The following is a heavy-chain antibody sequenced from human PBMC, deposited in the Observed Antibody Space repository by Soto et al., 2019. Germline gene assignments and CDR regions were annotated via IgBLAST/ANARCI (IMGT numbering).Heavy chain of an antibody. CDR2: INHSGST. CDR3: ARKGASIVVVQAAIIPRWFDP. D-gene: IGHD2-2*02. J-gene: IGHJ5*02. V-gene: IGHV4-34*01. CDR1: GGSFSGYY. Sequence: PSETLSLTCAVYGGSFSGYYWSWIRQPPGKGLEWIGEINHSGSTNYNPSLKSRVTISVDTSKNQFSLKLSSVTAADTAVYYCARKGASIVVVQAAIIPRWFDPWGQGTLVTVSS.